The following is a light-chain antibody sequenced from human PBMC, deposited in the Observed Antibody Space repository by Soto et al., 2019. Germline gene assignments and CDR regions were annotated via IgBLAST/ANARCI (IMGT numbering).Light chain of an antibody. CDR1: QSISSY. CDR3: QQYMSYS. Sequence: DIQMTQSPSSLSASVGDRVTIICRASQSISSYLNWYQQKPGKAPKLLIYKASTLKSGVPSRFSGSGSGTEFTLTISSLQPDDFATYYCQQYMSYSFGQGTKVDIK. V-gene: IGKV1-5*03. J-gene: IGKJ1*01. CDR2: KAS.